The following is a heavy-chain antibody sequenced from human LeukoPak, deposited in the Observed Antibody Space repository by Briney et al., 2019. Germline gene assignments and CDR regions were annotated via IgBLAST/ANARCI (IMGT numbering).Heavy chain of an antibody. V-gene: IGHV3-66*01. CDR3: ARDRVDYYGSGSYYNLVKYYYYGMDV. J-gene: IGHJ6*02. CDR2: IYSGGST. Sequence: GGSLRLSCAASGFTVSSNYMSWVRQAPGKGLEWVSVIYSGGSTYYADSVKGRFTISRDNSKNTLYLQMNSLRAEDTAVYYCARDRVDYYGSGSYYNLVKYYYYGMDVWGQGTTVTVSS. D-gene: IGHD3-10*01. CDR1: GFTVSSNY.